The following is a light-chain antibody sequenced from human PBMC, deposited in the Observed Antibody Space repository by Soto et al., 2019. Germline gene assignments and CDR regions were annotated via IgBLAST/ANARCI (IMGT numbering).Light chain of an antibody. CDR2: SNN. Sequence: QSVLTQPPSASGTPGQRVTISCSGSSSNIGSNTVTWYQQLPGTAPKLLIYSNNQRPSGVPDRFSGSKSGTSASLAISGLQSADEAQYYCAAWDDSLNGYVVFGRGTKLTVL. CDR3: AAWDDSLNGYVV. CDR1: SSNIGSNT. J-gene: IGLJ2*01. V-gene: IGLV1-44*01.